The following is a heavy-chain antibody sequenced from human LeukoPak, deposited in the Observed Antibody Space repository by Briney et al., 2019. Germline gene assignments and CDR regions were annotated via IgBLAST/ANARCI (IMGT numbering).Heavy chain of an antibody. J-gene: IGHJ4*02. V-gene: IGHV4-59*03. CDR3: ARVGTMVREGYHFDY. CDR1: GGSISTYY. D-gene: IGHD3-10*01. CDR2: IYYSGST. Sequence: SETLSLTCTVSGGSISTYYWSWIRQPPGKGLEWIGYIYYSGSTNSNPSLKSRVTMSVDTSKNQLSLKLRSVTAADTAVYYCARVGTMVREGYHFDYWGQGTLVTVSS.